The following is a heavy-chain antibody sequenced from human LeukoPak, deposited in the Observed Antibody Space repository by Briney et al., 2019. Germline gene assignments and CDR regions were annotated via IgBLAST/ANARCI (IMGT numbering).Heavy chain of an antibody. CDR3: AKDKSGMAYYFDF. CDR1: GFTFNTCG. Sequence: GGSLRLSCAVSGFTFNTCGIHWVRQTPGKGLEWVALISYDGSNKYYADSVKGRFTISRDNSKNTLYLQMDGLRAEDTAVYYCAKDKSGMAYYFDFWGQGTLVTVAS. D-gene: IGHD3-10*01. V-gene: IGHV3-30*18. CDR2: ISYDGSNK. J-gene: IGHJ4*02.